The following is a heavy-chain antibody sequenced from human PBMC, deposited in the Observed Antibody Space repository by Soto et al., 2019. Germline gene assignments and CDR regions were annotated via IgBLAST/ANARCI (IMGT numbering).Heavy chain of an antibody. Sequence: PGGSLRLSCAASGFTFSSYSMNWVRQAPGKGLEWVSYISSSSSTIYYADSVKGRFTISRDNAKNSLYLQMNSLRAEDTAVYYCASSPYYYGSGPPRVPFDYWGQGTLVTVSS. CDR2: ISSSSSTI. V-gene: IGHV3-48*01. CDR1: GFTFSSYS. CDR3: ASSPYYYGSGPPRVPFDY. D-gene: IGHD3-10*01. J-gene: IGHJ4*02.